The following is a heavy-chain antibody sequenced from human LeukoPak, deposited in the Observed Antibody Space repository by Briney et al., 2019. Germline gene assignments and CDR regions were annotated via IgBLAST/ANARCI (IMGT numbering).Heavy chain of an antibody. D-gene: IGHD1/OR15-1a*01. V-gene: IGHV3-53*01. J-gene: IGHJ4*02. CDR2: IYSGGST. Sequence: GSLRLSCAASGFTVSSNYMSWVRQAPGKGLEWVSVIYSGGSTYYADSVKGRFTISRDNSKNTLYLQMNSLRAEDTAVYYCARNRSPRTMYYFDYWGQGTLVTVSS. CDR3: ARNRSPRTMYYFDY. CDR1: GFTVSSNY.